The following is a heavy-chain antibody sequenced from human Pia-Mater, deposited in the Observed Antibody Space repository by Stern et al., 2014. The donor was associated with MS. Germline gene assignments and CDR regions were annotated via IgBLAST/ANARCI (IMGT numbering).Heavy chain of an antibody. J-gene: IGHJ4*02. CDR2: IYPGDSET. D-gene: IGHD5-24*01. V-gene: IGHV5-51*04. Sequence: VQLVQSGAEVKKPGESLRISCEVSGYRFTKNWIGWVRQMPGKGLEGMGIIYPGDSETRYSPSFQAQVTILADKPNPTASLHWSSLKAPDTAIYYCARRGDGYMGIDYWGQGTLVTVSS. CDR1: GYRFTKNW. CDR3: ARRGDGYMGIDY.